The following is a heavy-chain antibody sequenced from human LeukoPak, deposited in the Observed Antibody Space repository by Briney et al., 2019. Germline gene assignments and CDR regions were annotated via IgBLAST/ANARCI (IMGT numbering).Heavy chain of an antibody. CDR2: IISILGLA. V-gene: IGHV1-69*04. Sequence: ASVKVSCKASGGTFSRYAISWVRQAPGEGLEWMGRIISILGLANYAQMFQGRVTIPADKSTSTAYMELSSLRSEGTAVYYCAIPMGYCGGDCPDYYYYYGMDVWGQGTTVTVSS. CDR1: GGTFSRYA. D-gene: IGHD2-21*02. CDR3: AIPMGYCGGDCPDYYYYYGMDV. J-gene: IGHJ6*02.